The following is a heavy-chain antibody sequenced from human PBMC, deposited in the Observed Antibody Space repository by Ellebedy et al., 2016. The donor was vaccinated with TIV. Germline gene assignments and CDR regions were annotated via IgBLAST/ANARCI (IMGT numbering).Heavy chain of an antibody. CDR3: ARDSSRGWFS. Sequence: PGGSLRLSCAASGFSFSTSWMHRVRQAPGKGLVWVSRINSDGSSIIYADSVKGRFTISRDNGKNTLYLQMNSLRAEDTAVYYCARDSSRGWFSWGQGTLVTVSS. J-gene: IGHJ4*02. V-gene: IGHV3-74*01. D-gene: IGHD6-19*01. CDR2: INSDGSSI. CDR1: GFSFSTSW.